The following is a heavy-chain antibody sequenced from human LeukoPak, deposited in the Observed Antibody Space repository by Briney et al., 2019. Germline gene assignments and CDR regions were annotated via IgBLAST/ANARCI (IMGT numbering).Heavy chain of an antibody. CDR3: ARLVSSQYDILTGYYKPLRGYFDY. CDR2: INHSGST. Sequence: PSETLSLTCAVYGGSFSGYYWSWIRQPPGKGLEWIGEINHSGSTNYNPSLKSRVTISVDTSKNQFSLKLSSVTAADTAVYYCARLVSSQYDILTGYYKPLRGYFDYWGQGTLVTVSS. D-gene: IGHD3-9*01. CDR1: GGSFSGYY. J-gene: IGHJ4*02. V-gene: IGHV4-34*01.